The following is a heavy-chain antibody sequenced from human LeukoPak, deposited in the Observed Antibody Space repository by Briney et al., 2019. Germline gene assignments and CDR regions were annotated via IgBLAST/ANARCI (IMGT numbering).Heavy chain of an antibody. J-gene: IGHJ4*02. D-gene: IGHD3-22*01. CDR3: ARDGRRDSSGYYYLPFDY. CDR1: GGSISSSSYY. CDR2: IYYSGST. V-gene: IGHV4-39*07. Sequence: SETLSLTCTVSGGSISSSSYYWGWIRQPPGKGLEWIGSIYYSGSTYYNPSLKSRVTISVDTSKNQFSLKLSSVTAADTAVYYCARDGRRDSSGYYYLPFDYWGQGTLVTVSS.